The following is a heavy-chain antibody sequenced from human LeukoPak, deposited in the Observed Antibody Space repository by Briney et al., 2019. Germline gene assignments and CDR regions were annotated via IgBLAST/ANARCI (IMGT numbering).Heavy chain of an antibody. CDR1: GGSISSYY. D-gene: IGHD2-15*01. V-gene: IGHV4-59*01. CDR3: AREYCSGGSCYPNWFDP. Sequence: SETLSPTCTVSGGSISSYYWSWIRQSPGKGLEWIGYLYNSGSTNYNPSLKSRVTISVDTSKNQFSLKLSSVTAADTAMYYCAREYCSGGSCYPNWFDPWGLGTQVTVSS. CDR2: LYNSGST. J-gene: IGHJ5*02.